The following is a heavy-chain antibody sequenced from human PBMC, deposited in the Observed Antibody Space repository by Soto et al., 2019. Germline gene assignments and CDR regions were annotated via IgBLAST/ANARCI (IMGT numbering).Heavy chain of an antibody. Sequence: SETLSLTCTFYSPSISSSSYTWGWIRQPPGKGLEWIGSIYYSGTTYYNPSLNSRVTVSVDTSKNQFSLKVTSVTAADTAVYYCARLHGYCISSSCHGHYAMDVWGQGTTVT. J-gene: IGHJ6*02. CDR1: SPSISSSSYT. D-gene: IGHD2-2*01. V-gene: IGHV4-39*01. CDR3: ARLHGYCISSSCHGHYAMDV. CDR2: IYYSGTT.